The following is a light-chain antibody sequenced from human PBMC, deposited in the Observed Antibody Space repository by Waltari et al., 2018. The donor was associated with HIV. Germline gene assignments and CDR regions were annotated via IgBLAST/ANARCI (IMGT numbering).Light chain of an antibody. CDR3: QTWGTGIQV. J-gene: IGLJ3*02. CDR2: DVS. Sequence: QSALTQPPSVSGSPGQSITISCTGSNSDIGTYNYVSWYQQHPGKAPKLIIYDVSYRPSGISNRFSGSKSGNTASLTVSGLQADDEADYYCQTWGTGIQVFGGGTKLTVL. CDR1: NSDIGTYNY. V-gene: IGLV2-14*03.